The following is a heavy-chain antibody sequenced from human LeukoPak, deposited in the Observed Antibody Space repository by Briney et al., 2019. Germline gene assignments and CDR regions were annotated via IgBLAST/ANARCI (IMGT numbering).Heavy chain of an antibody. CDR3: ARSLPYYDFWSGYLPY. CDR2: ISYDGSSK. D-gene: IGHD3-3*01. V-gene: IGHV3-30-3*01. CDR1: GFTSSSYA. Sequence: GRSLRLSCAASGFTSSSYAMHWVRQAPGEGLEWVAVISYDGSSKYYADSVKGRFTISRDNSKNTLYLQMNSLRAEDTAVYYCARSLPYYDFWSGYLPYWGQGTLVTVSS. J-gene: IGHJ4*02.